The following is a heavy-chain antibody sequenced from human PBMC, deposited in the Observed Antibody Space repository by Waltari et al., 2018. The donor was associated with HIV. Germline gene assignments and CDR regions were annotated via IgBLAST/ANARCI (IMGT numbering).Heavy chain of an antibody. J-gene: IGHJ4*02. V-gene: IGHV3-23*01. CDR2: ISGSGGST. CDR3: AKRGYIVVVPAAVDY. D-gene: IGHD2-2*01. CDR1: GFTFSSYA. Sequence: EVQLLESGGDLVQPGGSLRLSCAASGFTFSSYAMSWVRQAPGKGLGWVSAISGSGGSTYYADSVKGRFTISRDNSKNTLYLQMNSLRAEDTAVYYCAKRGYIVVVPAAVDYWGQGTLVTVSS.